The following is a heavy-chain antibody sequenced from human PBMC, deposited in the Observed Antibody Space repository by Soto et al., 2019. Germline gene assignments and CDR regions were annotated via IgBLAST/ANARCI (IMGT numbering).Heavy chain of an antibody. Sequence: EVQLLESGGDLIQPGGSLRLSCVASGITFGSRAMSWVRQAPGEGLEWVSTISNSGDDTYFADSVKGRFSVSREQSKKALYLQMKSLRAEDTAMYFCAKATGGTDWYSDLGWFDSWGQGTLVTVSS. J-gene: IGHJ5*01. CDR1: GITFGSRA. CDR2: ISNSGDDT. CDR3: AKATGGTDWYSDLGWFDS. V-gene: IGHV3-23*01. D-gene: IGHD6-19*01.